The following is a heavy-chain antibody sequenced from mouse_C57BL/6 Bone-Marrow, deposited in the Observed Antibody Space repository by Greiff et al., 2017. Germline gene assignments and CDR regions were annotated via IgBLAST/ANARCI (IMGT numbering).Heavy chain of an antibody. CDR1: GFTFSSYA. Sequence: EVQGVESGGGLVKPGGSLNLSCAASGFTFSSYAMSWVRQTPEKRLEWVATISDGGSYTYYPDNVKGRFTISRDNAKNNLYLQMSHLKSEDTAMYYCARDWDPYWYFDVWGTGTTVTVSS. V-gene: IGHV5-4*01. CDR3: ARDWDPYWYFDV. J-gene: IGHJ1*03. D-gene: IGHD4-1*01. CDR2: ISDGGSYT.